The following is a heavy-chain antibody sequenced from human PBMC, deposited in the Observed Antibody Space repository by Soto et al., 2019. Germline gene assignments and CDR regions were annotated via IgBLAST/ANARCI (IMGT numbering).Heavy chain of an antibody. CDR3: ARESYDYVWGSYRLNWFDP. CDR1: GGAFSSYA. V-gene: IGHV1-69*06. Sequence: SVEVSCRASGGAFSSYAISWVRQAPGQGLEWMGGIIPIFGTANYAQKFQGRVTITADKSTSTAYMELSSLRSEDTAVYYCARESYDYVWGSYRLNWFDPRGQGTLVTVLL. CDR2: IIPIFGTA. J-gene: IGHJ5*02. D-gene: IGHD3-16*02.